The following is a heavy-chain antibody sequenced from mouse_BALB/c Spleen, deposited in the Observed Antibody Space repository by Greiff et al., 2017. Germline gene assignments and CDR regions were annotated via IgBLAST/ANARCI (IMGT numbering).Heavy chain of an antibody. CDR3: ARGGLDYDGSSPFDY. CDR2: KWGDGST. Sequence: QVQLQQSGPGLVAPSQSLSITCTVPGFSLTGYGVNWVRQPSGKGLEWRGMKWGDGSTDYNSAHKSRLSISKDYSKRQVFLKMNSLQSDDTARYYCARGGLDYDGSSPFDYWGQGTTRTVSS. CDR1: GFSLTGYG. V-gene: IGHV2-6-7*01. D-gene: IGHD1-1*01. J-gene: IGHJ2*01.